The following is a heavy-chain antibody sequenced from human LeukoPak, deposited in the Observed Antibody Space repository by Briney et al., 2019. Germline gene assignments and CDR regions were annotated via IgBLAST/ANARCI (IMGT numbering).Heavy chain of an antibody. V-gene: IGHV4-39*07. J-gene: IGHJ6*02. CDR1: GGSISTSQY. CDR3: EYLGENDDLDGMDV. CDR2: FYTSGRT. Sequence: SETLSLTCIDSGGSISTSQYWGWIRQPPGKGLEWIGSFYTSGRTYYNPSLKSRVTISVDTSKNQFSLKLSSVTAADTAVYYCEYLGENDDLDGMDVWGQGTTVTVSS. D-gene: IGHD2-2*01.